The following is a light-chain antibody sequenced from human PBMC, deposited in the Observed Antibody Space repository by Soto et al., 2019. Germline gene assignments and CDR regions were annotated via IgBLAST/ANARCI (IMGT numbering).Light chain of an antibody. J-gene: IGLJ1*01. V-gene: IGLV2-14*01. CDR3: SSYTSSSTSTV. Sequence: QSALTQPASVSGSPGQSITISCTGTSSDVGGYNYVSWYQQHPGKAPKLMIYDVSNRPSGVSNCFSGSKSGNTASLTISGLQAEDEADYYCSSYTSSSTSTVFGTGTKVTVL. CDR1: SSDVGGYNY. CDR2: DVS.